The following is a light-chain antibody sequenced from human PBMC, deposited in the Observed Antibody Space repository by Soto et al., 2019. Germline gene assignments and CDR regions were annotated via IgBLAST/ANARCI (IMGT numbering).Light chain of an antibody. J-gene: IGLJ3*02. CDR2: NTN. Sequence: QTVVTQEPSFSVSPGRTVTLTCGLSSGSVSTSYYPSWYQQTPGQAPHTLIYNTNTRSSGVPDRFSGSILGNKAALTITGAQADDESDYYCVLYMGSGISVFGGGTKVTVL. CDR1: SGSVSTSYY. V-gene: IGLV8-61*01. CDR3: VLYMGSGISV.